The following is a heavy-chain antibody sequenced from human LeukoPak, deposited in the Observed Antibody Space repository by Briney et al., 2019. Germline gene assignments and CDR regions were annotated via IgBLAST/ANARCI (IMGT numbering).Heavy chain of an antibody. V-gene: IGHV3-30*02. Sequence: PGGSLRLSCAATGFTFSSYGMHWVRQAPGKGLEWVAFIRYDGSNKYYADSVKGRFTISRDNSKNTLYLQMNSLRAEDTAVYYCAKGRRVRGVIIFPGNPLIWGQGTMVTVSS. CDR2: IRYDGSNK. D-gene: IGHD3-10*01. CDR1: GFTFSSYG. CDR3: AKGRRVRGVIIFPGNPLI. J-gene: IGHJ3*02.